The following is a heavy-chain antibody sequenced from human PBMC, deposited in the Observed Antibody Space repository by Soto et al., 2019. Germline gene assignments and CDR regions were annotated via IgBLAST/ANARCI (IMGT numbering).Heavy chain of an antibody. CDR1: GGSFSGYY. CDR2: INHSGST. Sequence: SETLSLTCAVYGGSFSGYYWSWIRQPPGKGLEWIGEINHSGSTNYNPSLKSRVTISVDTSKNQFSLKLSSVTAADTAVYYCARGRTFGVVIIQYYFDYWGQGTLVTVSS. J-gene: IGHJ4*02. CDR3: ARGRTFGVVIIQYYFDY. D-gene: IGHD3-3*01. V-gene: IGHV4-34*01.